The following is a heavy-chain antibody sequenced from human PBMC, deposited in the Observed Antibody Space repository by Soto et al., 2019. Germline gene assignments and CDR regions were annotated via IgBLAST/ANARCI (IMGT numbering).Heavy chain of an antibody. D-gene: IGHD3-3*01. CDR1: GFVFSSHS. V-gene: IGHV3-21*06. CDR2: ISSSSSYI. J-gene: IGHJ6*02. Sequence: GSLRLSCAASGFVFSSHSMNWVRQAPGKGLEWVACISSSSSYIYYADSVKGRFTISRDNAENSLFLQMNSLRAEDTAVYYCARDNYDFWSDYYNYYYYGMDVWGQGTTVTVSS. CDR3: ARDNYDFWSDYYNYYYYGMDV.